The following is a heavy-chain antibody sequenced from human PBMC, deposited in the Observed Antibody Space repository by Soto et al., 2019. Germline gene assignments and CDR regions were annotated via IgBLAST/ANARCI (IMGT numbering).Heavy chain of an antibody. J-gene: IGHJ6*02. D-gene: IGHD3-3*01. CDR1: GFTFSSYS. Sequence: PGGSLRLSCAASGFTFSSYSMNWVRQAPGKGLEWVSSISSSSSYIYYADSVKGRFTISRDNAKNSLYLQMNSLRAEDTAVYYCARDSRKTNTIFEVVPLYYYYYGMDVWGQGTTVTVSS. CDR3: ARDSRKTNTIFEVVPLYYYYYGMDV. V-gene: IGHV3-21*01. CDR2: ISSSSSYI.